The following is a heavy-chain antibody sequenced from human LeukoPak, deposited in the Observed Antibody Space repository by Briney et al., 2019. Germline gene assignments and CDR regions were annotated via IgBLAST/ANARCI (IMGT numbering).Heavy chain of an antibody. CDR3: ARDSAGNDY. Sequence: PGGSLRLSCAASGFTFSTYWMSWVRQAPGKGLEWVANIKQDGSEKYCVDSVKGRFTISRGNAKNSLYLQMNSLRAEDTAMYYCARDSAGNDYWGQGTLVTVSS. D-gene: IGHD6-13*01. V-gene: IGHV3-7*01. CDR1: GFTFSTYW. J-gene: IGHJ4*02. CDR2: IKQDGSEK.